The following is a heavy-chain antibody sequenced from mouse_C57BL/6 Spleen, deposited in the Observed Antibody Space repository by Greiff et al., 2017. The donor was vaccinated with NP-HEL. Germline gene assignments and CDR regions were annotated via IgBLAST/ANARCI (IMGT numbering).Heavy chain of an antibody. D-gene: IGHD2-5*01. V-gene: IGHV1-64*01. J-gene: IGHJ2*01. CDR2: IHPNSGST. Sequence: QVQLQQPGAELVKPGASVKLSCKASGYTFTSYWMHWVKQRPGQGLEWIGMIHPNSGSTNYNEKFKSKATLTVDKSSSTAYMQLSSLTSEDSAVYYCARNYYSNYLYYFDYWGQGTTLTVSS. CDR1: GYTFTSYW. CDR3: ARNYYSNYLYYFDY.